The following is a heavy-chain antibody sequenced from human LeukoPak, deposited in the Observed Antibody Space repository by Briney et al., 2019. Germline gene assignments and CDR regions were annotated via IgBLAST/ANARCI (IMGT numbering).Heavy chain of an antibody. CDR1: GFAFSTYD. J-gene: IGHJ3*02. V-gene: IGHV3-13*01. Sequence: GGSLRLSCAASGFAFSTYDMHWVRQTTVKGLEWVSTIGPAGDSYYPDSVKGRYTISRENAKNSLYLQMNSLRAGDTAVYYCARAKWEFGLPIDIWGQGTMVTVSS. D-gene: IGHD1-26*01. CDR3: ARAKWEFGLPIDI. CDR2: IGPAGDS.